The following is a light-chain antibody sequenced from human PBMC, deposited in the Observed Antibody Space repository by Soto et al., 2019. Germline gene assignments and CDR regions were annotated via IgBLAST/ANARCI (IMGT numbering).Light chain of an antibody. J-gene: IGLJ1*01. Sequence: QSVLTHPRSVCWSPGHSVTISCTGTSSDVGGYNYVSWYQQHPGKAPKLMIYDVSKRPSGVPDRFSGSKSGNTASLTISGLQAEDEADYYCCSYAGSYNYVFGTGTKVTVL. V-gene: IGLV2-11*01. CDR3: CSYAGSYNYV. CDR1: SSDVGGYNY. CDR2: DVS.